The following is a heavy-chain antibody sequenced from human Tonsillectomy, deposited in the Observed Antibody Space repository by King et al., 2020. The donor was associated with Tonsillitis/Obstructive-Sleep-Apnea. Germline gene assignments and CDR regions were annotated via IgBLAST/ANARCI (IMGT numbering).Heavy chain of an antibody. CDR3: ARERDYYFDH. CDR2: ISPNSGDT. J-gene: IGHJ4*02. V-gene: IGHV1-2*06. Sequence: QLVQSGAAVRKPGASVKVSCKASGYPFSGYYMHWVRQAPGQGLEWMGRISPNSGDTRYSQKFQGRISMTGDRSITTAVMELSRLRSDDTAVYFCARERDYYFDHWGQGSLVTVSS. CDR1: GYPFSGYY.